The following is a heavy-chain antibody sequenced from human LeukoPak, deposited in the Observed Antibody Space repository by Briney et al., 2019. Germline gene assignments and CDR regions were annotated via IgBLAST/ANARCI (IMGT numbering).Heavy chain of an antibody. CDR2: ISSSGDST. CDR1: ELTFSNYA. CDR3: ARGPNSNWSGLDF. D-gene: IGHD6-6*01. Sequence: GGSLRLSCVASELTFSNYAMNWVRQAPGKGLEWVSGISSSGDSTYYIDSVKGRFTVSRDNAKNTLYLQVNNLRAEDTAVYYCARGPNSNWSGLDFWGQGTLPTVSS. J-gene: IGHJ4*02. V-gene: IGHV3-23*01.